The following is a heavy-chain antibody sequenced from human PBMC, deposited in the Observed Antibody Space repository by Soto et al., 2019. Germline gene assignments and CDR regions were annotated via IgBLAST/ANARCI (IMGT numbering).Heavy chain of an antibody. CDR1: GGSISSGDYY. CDR3: ARVQFNGQTLEFDY. V-gene: IGHV4-30-4*01. CDR2: IYYSGST. J-gene: IGHJ4*02. Sequence: KTSETLSLTCTVSGGSISSGDYYWSWIRQPPGKGLEWIGYIYYSGSTYYNPSLKSRVTISVDTSKNQFSLKLSSVTAADTAVYYCARVQFNGQTLEFDYWGQGTLVTVSS. D-gene: IGHD1-1*01.